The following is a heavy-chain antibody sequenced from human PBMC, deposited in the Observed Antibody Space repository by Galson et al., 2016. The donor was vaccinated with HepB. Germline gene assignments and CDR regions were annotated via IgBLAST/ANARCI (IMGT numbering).Heavy chain of an antibody. CDR3: AREMWGNERFNYGMDV. CDR1: GASISRGGDF. J-gene: IGHJ6*02. V-gene: IGHV4-31*03. CDR2: IYYNGIT. D-gene: IGHD1-1*01. Sequence: TLSLTCTVSGASISRGGDFWNWIRQHPGKGLEWIGYIYYNGITSYKPSLKSRVSISLDTSKNQFSLNLSSVTAADTAVYYCAREMWGNERFNYGMDVWGQGTTVTVPS.